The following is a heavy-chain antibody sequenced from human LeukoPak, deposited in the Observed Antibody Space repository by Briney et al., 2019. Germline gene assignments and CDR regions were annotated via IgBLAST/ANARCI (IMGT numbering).Heavy chain of an antibody. CDR2: ISGSGGST. CDR3: ARTWEYCSSTSCSRGFDY. V-gene: IGHV3-23*01. Sequence: GGSLRLSCAASGFTFSSYAMSWVRQAPGKGLEWVSAISGSGGSTYYADSVKGRFTISRDNSKNTLYLQMNSLRAEDTAVYYCARTWEYCSSTSCSRGFDYWGQGTLVTVSS. D-gene: IGHD2-2*01. CDR1: GFTFSSYA. J-gene: IGHJ4*02.